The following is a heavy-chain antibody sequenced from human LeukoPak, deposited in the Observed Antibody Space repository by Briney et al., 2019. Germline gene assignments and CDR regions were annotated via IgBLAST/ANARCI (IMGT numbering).Heavy chain of an antibody. V-gene: IGHV3-21*01. Sequence: PGGSLRLSCAASGFTFSSYSMNWVRQAPGKGLEWVSSISSSSSYIYYADSVKGRFTISRDNAKNSLYLQMNSLRAEHTAVYYCARDGLYDYVWGSYLGYYYGMDVWGQGTTVTVSS. CDR3: ARDGLYDYVWGSYLGYYYGMDV. D-gene: IGHD3-16*02. J-gene: IGHJ6*02. CDR2: ISSSSSYI. CDR1: GFTFSSYS.